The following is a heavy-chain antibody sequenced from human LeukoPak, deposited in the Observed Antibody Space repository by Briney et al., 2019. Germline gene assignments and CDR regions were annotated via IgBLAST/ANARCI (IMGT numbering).Heavy chain of an antibody. V-gene: IGHV4-34*01. D-gene: IGHD5-18*01. CDR3: ARGPRGYSYGPFDY. Sequence: PSETLSLTCAVYGGSFSGYYWSWIRQPPGKGLEWIGEINHSGSTNYNPPLKSRVTISVDTSKNQFSLKLSSVTAADTAVYYCARGPRGYSYGPFDYWGQGTLVTVSS. J-gene: IGHJ4*02. CDR1: GGSFSGYY. CDR2: INHSGST.